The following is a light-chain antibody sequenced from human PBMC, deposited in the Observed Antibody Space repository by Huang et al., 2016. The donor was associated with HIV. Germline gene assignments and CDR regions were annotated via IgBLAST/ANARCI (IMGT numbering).Light chain of an antibody. CDR2: AAS. V-gene: IGKV1-NL1*01. J-gene: IGKJ1*01. CDR1: ECISNA. CDR3: QQYYSTPWT. Sequence: DIQMTQSPSSLSASVGDRVTITCRARECISNALAWYQRQPGKAPKLLRYAASRLASGVRSGVSGSGFGTDYTLTIGSLQPEDFATYYCQQYYSTPWTFGQGTKVEIK.